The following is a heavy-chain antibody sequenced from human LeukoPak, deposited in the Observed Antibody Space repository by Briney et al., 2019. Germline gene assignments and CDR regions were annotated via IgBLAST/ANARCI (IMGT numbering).Heavy chain of an antibody. CDR2: IYTSGST. Sequence: PSETLSLTCTVSGGSISSYYWSWIRQPAGKGLEWIGRIYTSGSTNYNPSLKSRVTMSVDTSKNQFSLKLSSVTAADTAVYYCARAGCSSTSCPKLRYYMDVWGKGTTVTVSS. CDR1: GGSISSYY. V-gene: IGHV4-4*07. D-gene: IGHD2-2*01. CDR3: ARAGCSSTSCPKLRYYMDV. J-gene: IGHJ6*03.